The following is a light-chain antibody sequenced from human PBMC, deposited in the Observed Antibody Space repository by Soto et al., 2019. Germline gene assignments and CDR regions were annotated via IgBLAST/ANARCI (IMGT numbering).Light chain of an antibody. V-gene: IGLV8-61*01. CDR2: STN. Sequence: QAVVTQEPSFSVSPGGTVTLTCGLSSGSVSTSYYPSWYQQTPGQAPRTLIYSTNTRSSGVPDRFSGSILGNKAALTITGAQADDESDYYCVLYLEVFGGGTKLTVL. CDR3: VLYLEV. J-gene: IGLJ2*01. CDR1: SGSVSTSYY.